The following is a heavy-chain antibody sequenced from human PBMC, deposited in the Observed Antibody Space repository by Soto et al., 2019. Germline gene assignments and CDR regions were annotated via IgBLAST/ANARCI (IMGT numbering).Heavy chain of an antibody. CDR3: AREMGSTVAGFYYYYGMDV. Sequence: ASVKVSCKASGYTFTSYYMHWVRQAPGQGLEWMGIINPSGGSTSYAQKFQGRVTMTRDTSTSTVYMELSSLRSEDTAVYYCAREMGSTVAGFYYYYGMDVWGQGTTVTV. CDR2: INPSGGST. V-gene: IGHV1-46*01. CDR1: GYTFTSYY. J-gene: IGHJ6*02. D-gene: IGHD6-19*01.